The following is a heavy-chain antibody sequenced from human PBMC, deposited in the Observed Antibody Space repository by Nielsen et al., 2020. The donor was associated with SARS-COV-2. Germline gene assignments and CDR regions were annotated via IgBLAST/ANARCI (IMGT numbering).Heavy chain of an antibody. CDR3: VKDLADSWSDDYSAYYNMDV. D-gene: IGHD3-3*01. Sequence: GESLKISCATSGFTFSSHALHWVRQAPGKGLEWVAVVSYDGRDKYYADSVKGRFTSSRDNSKNTLDLHMSSLRGEDTAVYYCVKDLADSWSDDYSAYYNMDVWGKGTTVIVSS. J-gene: IGHJ6*03. V-gene: IGHV3-30*04. CDR1: GFTFSSHA. CDR2: VSYDGRDK.